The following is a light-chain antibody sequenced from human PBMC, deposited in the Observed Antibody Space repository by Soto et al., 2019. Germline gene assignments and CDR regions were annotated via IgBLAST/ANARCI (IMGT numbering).Light chain of an antibody. CDR2: STS. Sequence: IQMIQSPSTLSASLGETVTISCRAGQSVSKWLAWYRQKPGQAPVLLIHSTSTLQLGVPSRFSGSGWGTEFTLTISNLQPDDSATYYCQQYNRVSSFGQGTKLVIE. CDR3: QQYNRVSS. V-gene: IGKV1-5*01. CDR1: QSVSKW. J-gene: IGKJ2*03.